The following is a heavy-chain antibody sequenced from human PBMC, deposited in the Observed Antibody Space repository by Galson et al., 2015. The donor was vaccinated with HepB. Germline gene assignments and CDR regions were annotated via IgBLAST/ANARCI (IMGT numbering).Heavy chain of an antibody. CDR1: GFTFSSYA. V-gene: IGHV3-23*01. CDR3: AKNVRAHYDFWSGYSSWFDS. J-gene: IGHJ5*01. D-gene: IGHD3-3*01. CDR2: ISGTGGNT. Sequence: SLRLSCAASGFTFSSYAMSWVRQAPGKGLEWVSVISGTGGNTHYQDSVKGRFTISRDNSKHTLNLQLNSLRAEDTAVYYCAKNVRAHYDFWSGYSSWFDSWGQGTLVTVSS.